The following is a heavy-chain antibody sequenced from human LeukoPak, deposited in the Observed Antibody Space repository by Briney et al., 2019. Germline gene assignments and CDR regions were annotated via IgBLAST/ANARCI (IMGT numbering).Heavy chain of an antibody. D-gene: IGHD4-17*01. V-gene: IGHV1-18*01. CDR2: ISAYNGNT. J-gene: IGHJ5*02. CDR1: GYTFTSYG. Sequence: GASVKVSRKASGYTFTSYGISWVRQAPGQGLEWMGWISAYNGNTNYAQKLQGRVTMTTDTSTSTAYMELRSLRSDDTAVYYCARRGDYISVDWFDPWGQGTLVTVSS. CDR3: ARRGDYISVDWFDP.